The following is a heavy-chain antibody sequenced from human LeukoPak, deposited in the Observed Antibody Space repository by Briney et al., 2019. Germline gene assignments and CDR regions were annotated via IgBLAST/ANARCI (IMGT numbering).Heavy chain of an antibody. CDR2: ISSDGSDI. CDR1: GFTFSSSW. CDR3: ARDKGAATEERSDY. Sequence: GGSLRLSCVVSGFTFSSSWMHWVRQAPGRGLVYVSRISSDGSDIFYADSVKGRFTISRDNSKNMLCLQMNSLRAEDTAVYYCARDKGAATEERSDYWGQGTLVTVSS. J-gene: IGHJ4*02. D-gene: IGHD1-26*01. V-gene: IGHV3-74*01.